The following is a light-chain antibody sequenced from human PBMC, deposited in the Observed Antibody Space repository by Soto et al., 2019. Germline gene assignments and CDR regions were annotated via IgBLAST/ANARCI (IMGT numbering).Light chain of an antibody. CDR3: QQYGSSQT. Sequence: EIVLTPSPGALSLSPRERAALSCRASQSVSSSYLAWYQQKPGQAPRLLIYGASSRATGIPDRFSGSGSGTDFTLTISRLEPEDFAVYYCQQYGSSQTVGQGTKVDI. J-gene: IGKJ1*01. CDR2: GAS. V-gene: IGKV3-20*01. CDR1: QSVSSSY.